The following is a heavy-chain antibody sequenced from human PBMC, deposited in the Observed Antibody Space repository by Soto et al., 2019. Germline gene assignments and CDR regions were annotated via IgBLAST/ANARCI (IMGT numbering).Heavy chain of an antibody. CDR1: GFTFSDYY. D-gene: IGHD3-10*01. CDR2: ISSSSSYT. J-gene: IGHJ6*02. Sequence: QVQLVESGGGLVKPGGSLRLSCAASGFTFSDYYMSWIRQAPGKGLEWVSYISSSSSYTNYADSVKGRFTISRDNAKNSLYLQMNSLRAEDTAVYYCARDLRYYGSGCYYGYGMDFWGQGTTVTVSS. CDR3: ARDLRYYGSGCYYGYGMDF. V-gene: IGHV3-11*05.